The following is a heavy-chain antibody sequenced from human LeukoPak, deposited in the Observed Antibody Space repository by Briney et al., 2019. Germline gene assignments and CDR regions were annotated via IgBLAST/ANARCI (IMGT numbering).Heavy chain of an antibody. CDR1: GFIFDEFA. CDR2: ISWNSGNI. J-gene: IGHJ3*01. D-gene: IGHD6-19*01. V-gene: IGHV3-9*01. CDR3: AKDIQIAMTSTWGNAFDL. Sequence: GGSLRLSCAASGFIFDEFAMHWVRQAPGKGLEWVSGISWNSGNIVYADSVKGRFTISRDNAKTTLYLQMNSLRVDDTAFYYCAKDIQIAMTSTWGNAFDLWGQGTVVTVSS.